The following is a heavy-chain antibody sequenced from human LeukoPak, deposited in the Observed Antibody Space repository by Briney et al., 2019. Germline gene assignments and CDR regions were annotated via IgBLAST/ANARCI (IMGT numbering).Heavy chain of an antibody. CDR1: GGSISSGSYY. D-gene: IGHD5-24*01. Sequence: PSETLSLTCTVSGGSISSGSYYWSWLRQPPGKGLEWIGEINHSGSTNYNPSLKSRVTISVDTSKNQFSLKLSSVTAADTAVYYCAREMATIDDYWGQGTLVTVSS. V-gene: IGHV4-39*07. J-gene: IGHJ4*02. CDR3: AREMATIDDY. CDR2: INHSGST.